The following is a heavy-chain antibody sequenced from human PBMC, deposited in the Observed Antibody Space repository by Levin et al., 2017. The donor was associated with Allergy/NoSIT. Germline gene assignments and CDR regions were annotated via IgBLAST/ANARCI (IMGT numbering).Heavy chain of an antibody. D-gene: IGHD4-17*01. CDR3: ARGNPGDYGDLPWYFDL. Sequence: GGSLRLSCAASGFTFSSYEMNWVRQAPGKGLEWVSYISSSGSTIYYADSVKGRFTISRDNAKNSLYLQMNSLRAEDTAVYYCARGNPGDYGDLPWYFDLWGRGTLVTVSS. J-gene: IGHJ2*01. CDR1: GFTFSSYE. CDR2: ISSSGSTI. V-gene: IGHV3-48*03.